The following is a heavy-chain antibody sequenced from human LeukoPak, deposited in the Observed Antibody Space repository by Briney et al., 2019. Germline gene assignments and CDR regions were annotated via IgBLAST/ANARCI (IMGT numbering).Heavy chain of an antibody. Sequence: GGSLRLSCAASGFTFSSYAMSWVRQAPGKGLEWVSAISGSGGSTYYADSVKGRFTISRDNAKNSLYLQMNSLRAEDTAVYYCARDFGSTTVAPDYFDYWGQGTLVTVFS. D-gene: IGHD4-17*01. J-gene: IGHJ4*02. CDR3: ARDFGSTTVAPDYFDY. CDR1: GFTFSSYA. V-gene: IGHV3-23*01. CDR2: ISGSGGST.